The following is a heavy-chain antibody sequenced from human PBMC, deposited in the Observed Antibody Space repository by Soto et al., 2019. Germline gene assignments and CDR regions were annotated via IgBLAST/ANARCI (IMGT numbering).Heavy chain of an antibody. D-gene: IGHD3-9*01. CDR1: EGTFSSYA. J-gene: IGHJ4*02. V-gene: IGHV1-69*01. CDR2: IIPIFGTA. CDR3: ARGRRPNVLRYFDWLLDKTYFDY. Sequence: QVQLVQSGAEVKKPGSSVKVSCKASEGTFSSYAISWVRQAPGQGLEWMGGIIPIFGTANYAPKFQGRVTITADESTSTAYMELSSLRSEDTAVYYCARGRRPNVLRYFDWLLDKTYFDYWGQGTLVTVSS.